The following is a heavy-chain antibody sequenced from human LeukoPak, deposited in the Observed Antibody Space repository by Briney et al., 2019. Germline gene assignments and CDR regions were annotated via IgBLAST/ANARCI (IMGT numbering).Heavy chain of an antibody. CDR1: GGSISSGGYY. V-gene: IGHV4-31*03. Sequence: PSETLSLTCTVSGGSISSGGYYWSWIRQHPGKGLEWIGYIYNSGSTYYDPSLKSRVTISVDTSKNQFSLKLSSVTAADTAVYYCARFATSIAAAPYYYYYYMDVWGKGTTVTVSS. J-gene: IGHJ6*03. CDR2: IYNSGST. D-gene: IGHD6-13*01. CDR3: ARFATSIAAAPYYYYYYMDV.